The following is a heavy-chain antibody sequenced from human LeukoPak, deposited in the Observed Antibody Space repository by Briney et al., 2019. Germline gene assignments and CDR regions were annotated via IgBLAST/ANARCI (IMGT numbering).Heavy chain of an antibody. CDR1: GGSISSGSYY. CDR3: AREPLEGGGSGGSRFDI. D-gene: IGHD2-15*01. V-gene: IGHV4-39*07. J-gene: IGHJ3*02. CDR2: IYYSGST. Sequence: SETLSLTCTVSGGSISSGSYYWGWIRQPPGKGLEWIGSIYYSGSTYYNPSLKSRVTISVDTSKNQFSLKLSSVTAADTAVYYCAREPLEGGGSGGSRFDIWGQGTMVTVSS.